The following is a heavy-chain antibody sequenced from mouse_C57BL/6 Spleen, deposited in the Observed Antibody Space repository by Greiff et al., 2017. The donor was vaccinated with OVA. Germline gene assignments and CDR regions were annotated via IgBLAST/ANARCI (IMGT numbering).Heavy chain of an antibody. CDR1: GYSITSGYY. D-gene: IGHD2-2*01. Sequence: VQLQQSGPGLVKPSQSLSLTCSVTGYSITSGYYWNWIRQFPGNNLEWMGYISYDGSNNYNPSLKNRISITRDTSKNQFFLKLNSVTTEDTATYYCASGRTYGYDYFDYWGQGTTLTVSS. J-gene: IGHJ2*01. CDR2: ISYDGSN. V-gene: IGHV3-6*01. CDR3: ASGRTYGYDYFDY.